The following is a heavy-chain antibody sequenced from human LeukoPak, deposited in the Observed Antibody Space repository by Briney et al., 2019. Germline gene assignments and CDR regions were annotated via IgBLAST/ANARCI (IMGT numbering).Heavy chain of an antibody. V-gene: IGHV3-30*02. CDR3: AKDPRYSSRYFDY. D-gene: IGHD6-13*01. J-gene: IGHJ4*02. Sequence: PGGSLRLSCAASGFTFSSYGMHWVRQAPGKGLERVAFIRYDGSNKYYADSVKGRFTISRDNSKNTLYLQMNSLRAEDTAVYYCAKDPRYSSRYFDYWGQGTLVTVSS. CDR1: GFTFSSYG. CDR2: IRYDGSNK.